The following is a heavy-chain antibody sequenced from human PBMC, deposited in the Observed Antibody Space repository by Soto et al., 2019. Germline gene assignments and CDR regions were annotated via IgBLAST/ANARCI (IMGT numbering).Heavy chain of an antibody. CDR3: ARGNLMVRGRFDP. CDR1: GGTFSSYT. Sequence: QVQLVQSGAEVKKPGSSVKVSCKASGGTFSSYTISWVRQAPGQGLEWMGRIIPILGIANYAQKFQGRVTITAEKSTSTAYMELSSLRSEDTAVYYCARGNLMVRGRFDPWGQGTLVTVSS. J-gene: IGHJ5*02. V-gene: IGHV1-69*02. CDR2: IIPILGIA. D-gene: IGHD3-10*01.